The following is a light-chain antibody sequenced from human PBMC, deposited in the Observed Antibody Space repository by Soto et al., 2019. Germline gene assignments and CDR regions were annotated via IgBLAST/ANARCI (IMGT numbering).Light chain of an antibody. CDR1: SSDVGGYNY. V-gene: IGLV2-14*01. Sequence: SVLTQPASVSGSPGQSITLSCTGNSSDVGGYNYVSWYQQHPGKAPKLMIYDVSNRPSGVSNRFSGSKSGNTASLTISGLQAEDEADYYCSSYTSSSTPYVFGTGTKVTVL. CDR3: SSYTSSSTPYV. J-gene: IGLJ1*01. CDR2: DVS.